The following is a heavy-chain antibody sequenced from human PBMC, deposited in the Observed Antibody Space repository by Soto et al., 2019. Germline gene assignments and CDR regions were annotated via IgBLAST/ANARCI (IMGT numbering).Heavy chain of an antibody. CDR1: GLSFGDDA. D-gene: IGHD3-3*01. Sequence: PGGSLRLSCAASGLSFGDDAMHWVRQAPGTGLEWVAVITYDGSTKFYADSVRGRFTISRDNSKSTLYLQMASLISKDTAVYYCARDVGTQMDFWSTSGMDVWGQGTTVTVSS. V-gene: IGHV3-30-3*01. J-gene: IGHJ6*02. CDR3: ARDVGTQMDFWSTSGMDV. CDR2: ITYDGSTK.